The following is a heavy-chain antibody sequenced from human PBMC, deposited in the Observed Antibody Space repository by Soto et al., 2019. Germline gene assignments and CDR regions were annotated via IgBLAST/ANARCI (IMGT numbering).Heavy chain of an antibody. Sequence: QVQLVQSGAEMKKPGSSVKVSCQSSGGTFNTYAMNWVRQAPGQGPEWMGDISPMFGAANYAPTFQGRFTITADESTGTSYMQLSSLTSEDTALYFCAREVQVHTPAFVYWGQGTLVTVSS. V-gene: IGHV1-69*19. D-gene: IGHD3-10*01. CDR3: AREVQVHTPAFVY. CDR2: ISPMFGAA. CDR1: GGTFNTYA. J-gene: IGHJ4*02.